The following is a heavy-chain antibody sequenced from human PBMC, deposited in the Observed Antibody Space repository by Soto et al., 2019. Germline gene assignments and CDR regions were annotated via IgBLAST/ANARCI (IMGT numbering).Heavy chain of an antibody. D-gene: IGHD2-8*01. J-gene: IGHJ4*02. CDR1: GGSVSSGGYY. CDR2: IYYSGTT. V-gene: IGHV4-31*03. CDR3: ARRALPQCINGVCYKDGFWDY. Sequence: SETLSLTCTVSGGSVSSGGYYWSWIRQHPGTGLEWIGYIYYSGTTYFNPSLKSRASISLDTSKNEFSLKLTSVTAADTAVYYCARRALPQCINGVCYKDGFWDYWGQGALVTVSS.